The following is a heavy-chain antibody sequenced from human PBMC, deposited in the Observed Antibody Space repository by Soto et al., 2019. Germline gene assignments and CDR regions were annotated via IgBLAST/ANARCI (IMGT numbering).Heavy chain of an antibody. D-gene: IGHD2-2*01. J-gene: IGHJ4*02. V-gene: IGHV5-10-1*01. CDR1: VYSFTSYC. CDR3: ARNGDTGVVPASFDY. Sequence: XSLKISCRASVYSFTSYCISWLRQMPGKGLEWMGKIDPSDSYTHYRPSLQGHVTISADESISTAYLQWSSLKASDTAVYYCARNGDTGVVPASFDYWGQGTLVTVSS. CDR2: IDPSDSYT.